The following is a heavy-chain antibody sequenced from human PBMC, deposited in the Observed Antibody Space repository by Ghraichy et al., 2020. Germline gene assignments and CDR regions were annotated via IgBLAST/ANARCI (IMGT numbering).Heavy chain of an antibody. J-gene: IGHJ4*02. Sequence: GGSLRLSCAASGFTFSTYGMHWVRQAPGKGLEWVTFIRYDGSNKYYADSVKGRFTISRDNSKNTLYLQMNSLRAEETAVYYCARDFSNSWLYYFDSWGQGTLVTGSS. V-gene: IGHV3-30*02. D-gene: IGHD6-13*01. CDR1: GFTFSTYG. CDR2: IRYDGSNK. CDR3: ARDFSNSWLYYFDS.